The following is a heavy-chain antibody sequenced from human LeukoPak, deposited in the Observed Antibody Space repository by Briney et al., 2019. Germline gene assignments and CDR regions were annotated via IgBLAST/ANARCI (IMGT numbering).Heavy chain of an antibody. V-gene: IGHV3-23*01. CDR3: ETTEGAGCSGTSCLVAFDY. CDR1: GLTFSSYA. J-gene: IGHJ4*02. D-gene: IGHD2-15*01. CDR2: ISGSGGII. Sequence: GGSLRLSCAASGLTFSSYAITWVRQAPGKGLEWVSGISGSGGIIYYADSVRGRFTISRDNSKNTVFLQMNYLRAEVTAVYYCETTEGAGCSGTSCLVAFDYWGQGTLVTVSS.